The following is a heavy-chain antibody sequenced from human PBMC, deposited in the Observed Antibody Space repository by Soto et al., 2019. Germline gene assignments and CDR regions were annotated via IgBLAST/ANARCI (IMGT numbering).Heavy chain of an antibody. V-gene: IGHV3-30*14. D-gene: IGHD3-3*01. CDR3: ARDRPQITIFDAFDI. CDR1: GFTFSTYV. CDR2: ISYDGSNK. J-gene: IGHJ3*02. Sequence: QVQLVESGGGVVQPGRSLRLSCAASGFTFSTYVMHWVRQAPGKGLEWVAVISYDGSNKYYADSVKGRFTISRDNSKNKLYLQINRLRADDTAVYYCARDRPQITIFDAFDIWGQGTMVTVSS.